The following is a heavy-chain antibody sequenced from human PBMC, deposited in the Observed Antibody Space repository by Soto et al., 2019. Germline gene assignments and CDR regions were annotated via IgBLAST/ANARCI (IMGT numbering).Heavy chain of an antibody. CDR3: ARISIQEEYYFDY. J-gene: IGHJ4*02. CDR2: ITGSSSST. CDR1: GFTFSYFT. Sequence: VRLVQSGGGLAKPGESLRLSCEASGFTFSYFTMNWVRQAPGKGLEWVSSITGSSSSTYYTDSVQSRFSISRDNAKNTLFLEMNSLRAEDTAVYYCARISIQEEYYFDYWGQGVLVTVSS. V-gene: IGHV3-21*01. D-gene: IGHD1-1*01.